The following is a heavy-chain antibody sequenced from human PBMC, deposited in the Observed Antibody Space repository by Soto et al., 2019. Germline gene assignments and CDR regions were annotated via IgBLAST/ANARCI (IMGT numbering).Heavy chain of an antibody. CDR2: IYYSGST. J-gene: IGHJ6*02. CDR3: ARDRGLKSGRFYYYGMDV. D-gene: IGHD5-12*01. Sequence: SETLSLTCTVSGGSISSYYWSWIRQPPGKGLEWIGYIYYSGSTNYNPSLKSRVTISVDTSKNQFSLKLSSVTAADTAVYYCARDRGLKSGRFYYYGMDVWGQGTTVTVSS. CDR1: GGSISSYY. V-gene: IGHV4-59*01.